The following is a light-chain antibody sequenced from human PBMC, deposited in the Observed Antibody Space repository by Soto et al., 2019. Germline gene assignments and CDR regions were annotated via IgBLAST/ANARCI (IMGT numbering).Light chain of an antibody. Sequence: QSVLTQTPSASGTPGQRVNISCSGSSSNIGSNNVNWYQQLPGTAPKLLIYSNNQRPSGFPDRFSGSKSGTSASLAISGLQSEDEADYYCEAWDDSLNGVVFGGGTKLTVL. CDR1: SSNIGSNN. CDR2: SNN. J-gene: IGLJ2*01. CDR3: EAWDDSLNGVV. V-gene: IGLV1-44*01.